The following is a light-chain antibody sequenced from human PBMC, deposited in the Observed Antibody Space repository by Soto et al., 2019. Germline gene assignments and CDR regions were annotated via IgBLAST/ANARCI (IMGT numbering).Light chain of an antibody. Sequence: QSVLTQPPSVSGAPGQRVTISCTGSSSNIRAGYDVHWYQQIPGTAPKLLIYGNNNRPSGVPDRFSGSRSATSTSLAITGLQAEDEADYYCQSYDSSLSGSLFGGGTKLTVL. CDR1: SSNIRAGYD. V-gene: IGLV1-40*01. CDR2: GNN. CDR3: QSYDSSLSGSL. J-gene: IGLJ2*01.